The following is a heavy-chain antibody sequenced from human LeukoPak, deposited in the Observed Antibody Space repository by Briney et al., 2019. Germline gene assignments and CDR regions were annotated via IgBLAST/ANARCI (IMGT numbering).Heavy chain of an antibody. V-gene: IGHV3-74*01. Sequence: RPGGSLRLSCAASGFSFSTHWMHWVRQAPGKGLVYVAQIKSDGSATAYADSVKGRFTISRDNAKNSLYLQMNSLRAEDTAVYYCARGPEKRLLWFREAANWFDPWGQGTLVTVSS. CDR2: IKSDGSAT. CDR3: ARGPEKRLLWFREAANWFDP. J-gene: IGHJ5*02. D-gene: IGHD3-10*01. CDR1: GFSFSTHW.